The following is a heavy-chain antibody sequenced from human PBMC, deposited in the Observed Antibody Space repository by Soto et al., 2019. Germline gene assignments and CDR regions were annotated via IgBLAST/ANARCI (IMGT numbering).Heavy chain of an antibody. CDR3: ASRTHSSGWYRGYYYYGMDV. J-gene: IGHJ6*02. CDR1: GYSFAGYW. CDR2: IDPSDSQT. V-gene: IGHV5-10-1*01. D-gene: IGHD6-19*01. Sequence: GESLKISCKGSGYSFAGYWITWVRQKPGKGLEWMGRIDPSDSQTYYSPSFRGHVTISATKSITTVFLQWSSLRASDTAMYYCASRTHSSGWYRGYYYYGMDVWGQGTTVTVSS.